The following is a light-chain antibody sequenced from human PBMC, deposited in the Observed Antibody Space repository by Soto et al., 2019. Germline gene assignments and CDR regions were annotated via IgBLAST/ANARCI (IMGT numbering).Light chain of an antibody. CDR3: SSYTRSSTL. V-gene: IGLV2-14*01. Sequence: QSVLTQPASVSGSPGQSITISCTGTSSDVGGYNYVSWYQQHPGKAPKLMIYDVSNRSSGVSNRFSGSKSGNTASLTISGLQAEDEADYYCSSYTRSSTLFGGGTKLTVL. CDR2: DVS. J-gene: IGLJ2*01. CDR1: SSDVGGYNY.